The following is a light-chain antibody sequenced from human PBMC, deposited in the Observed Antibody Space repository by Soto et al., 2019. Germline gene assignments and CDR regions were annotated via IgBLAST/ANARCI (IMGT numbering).Light chain of an antibody. Sequence: QSVLTQPPSASGTPGQRVTISCSGSSSNIGTNHVYWYQQLPGTAPKVLVYRSNQRPSGVPDRFSGSKSGTSASLAISGLRSEDEADYYCSAWDGSLSGRIFGTGTQLTVL. CDR2: RSN. CDR1: SSNIGTNH. CDR3: SAWDGSLSGRI. J-gene: IGLJ6*01. V-gene: IGLV1-47*01.